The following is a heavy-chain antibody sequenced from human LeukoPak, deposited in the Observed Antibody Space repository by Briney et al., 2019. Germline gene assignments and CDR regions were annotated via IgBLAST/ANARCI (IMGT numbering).Heavy chain of an antibody. D-gene: IGHD5-18*01. J-gene: IGHJ6*03. Sequence: GASMKVSCKASGYTFTGYYMHWVRQAPGQGLEWMGWINPNSGGTNYAQKFQGRVTMTRDTSISTAYMELSRLRSDDTAVYYCARGNSRVRSSLDTAMVYYYYYMDVWGKGTTVTVSS. V-gene: IGHV1-2*02. CDR3: ARGNSRVRSSLDTAMVYYYYYMDV. CDR1: GYTFTGYY. CDR2: INPNSGGT.